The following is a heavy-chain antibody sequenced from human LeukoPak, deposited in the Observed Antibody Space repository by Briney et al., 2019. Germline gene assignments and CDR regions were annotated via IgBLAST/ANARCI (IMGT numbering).Heavy chain of an antibody. V-gene: IGHV1-69*06. CDR1: GGTFSSYA. J-gene: IGHJ2*01. Sequence: SVKVSCKASGGTFSSYAISWVRQAPGQGLEWMGGIIPIFGTANYAQKFQGRVTITADKSTSTAYMELSSLRSEDTAVYYRARGGRWYSYGYFGSNWYFDLWGRGTLVTVSS. CDR3: ARGGRWYSYGYFGSNWYFDL. D-gene: IGHD5-18*01. CDR2: IIPIFGTA.